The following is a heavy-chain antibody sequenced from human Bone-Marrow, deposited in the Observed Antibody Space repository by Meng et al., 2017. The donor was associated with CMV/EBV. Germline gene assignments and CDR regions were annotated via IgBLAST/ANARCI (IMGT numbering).Heavy chain of an antibody. D-gene: IGHD3-3*01. CDR2: INPNSGGT. J-gene: IGHJ6*02. V-gene: IGHV1-2*02. CDR1: GYTFTGYY. CDR3: ARCRFFDYYYGMDV. Sequence: ASVKVSCKASGYTFTGYYMHWVRQAPGQGLEWMGWINPNSGGTNYAQKFQGRVTMTRDTSISTAYMELGRLRSDDTAVYYCARCRFFDYYYGMDVWGQGTTVTVSS.